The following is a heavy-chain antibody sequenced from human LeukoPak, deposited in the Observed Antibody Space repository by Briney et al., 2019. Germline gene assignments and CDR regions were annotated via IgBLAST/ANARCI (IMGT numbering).Heavy chain of an antibody. CDR1: GFTFSSYS. J-gene: IGHJ4*02. CDR3: ARVNWYSGTYYPDF. Sequence: GGSLRLSCAASGFTFSSYSMNWVRQAPGKGLEWVSYISRSSSPIYYADSVKGRFTTPRDNAKDSLYLQMNSLGDEDTAVYYCARVNWYSGTYYPDFWGQGTLVTVSS. CDR2: ISRSSSPI. V-gene: IGHV3-48*02. D-gene: IGHD1-26*01.